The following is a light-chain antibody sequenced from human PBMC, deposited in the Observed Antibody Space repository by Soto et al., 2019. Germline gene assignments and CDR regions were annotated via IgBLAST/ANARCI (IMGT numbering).Light chain of an antibody. J-gene: IGLJ2*01. CDR3: QSYGSSRVV. V-gene: IGLV2-23*02. CDR1: NSNVGSYNL. CDR2: EVT. Sequence: QSALTQPASVSGSPGQSITISCTGTNSNVGSYNLVSWYQQHPGKAPRLMIFEVTKRPSGVSARFSGSKTGNTASLTISGVQAEDEADYYCQSYGSSRVVFGGGTKLTVL.